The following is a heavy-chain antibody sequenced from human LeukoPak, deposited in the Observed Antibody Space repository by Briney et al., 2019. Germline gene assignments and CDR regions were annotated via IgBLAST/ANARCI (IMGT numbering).Heavy chain of an antibody. CDR1: GGSISSGDYY. V-gene: IGHV4-30-4*01. J-gene: IGHJ4*02. CDR3: AREDILTGIDVY. CDR2: IYYSGST. D-gene: IGHD3-9*01. Sequence: PSQTLSLTCTVSGGSISSGDYYWSWIRQPPGKGLEWIGYIYYSGSTYYNPSLKSRVTISVDTSKNQFSLKLSSVTAADTAVYYCAREDILTGIDVYWGQGTLVTVSS.